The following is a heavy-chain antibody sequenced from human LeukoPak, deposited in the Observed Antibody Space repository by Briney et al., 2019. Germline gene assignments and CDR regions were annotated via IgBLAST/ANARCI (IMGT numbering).Heavy chain of an antibody. Sequence: SETLSLTCTVSGGSISSYYWSWIWQPPGKGLEWIGYIYYSGSTNYNPSLKSRVTISVDTSKNQFSLKLSSVTAADTAVYYCARSPARAFDYWGQGTLVTVSS. CDR1: GGSISSYY. CDR3: ARSPARAFDY. V-gene: IGHV4-59*01. CDR2: IYYSGST. J-gene: IGHJ4*02.